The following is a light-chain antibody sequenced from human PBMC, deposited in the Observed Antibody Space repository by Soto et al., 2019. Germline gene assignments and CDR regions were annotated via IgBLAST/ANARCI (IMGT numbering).Light chain of an antibody. Sequence: EIVMTQSPATLSVSPGERATLSCRASQSVSSNLAWYQQKPGQAPRLLIYGASTRATGIPARFSGIGSGTEFTLALNSPQSEDFAVYYCQQDNNWPQFAFGPGTKVDIK. CDR2: GAS. CDR3: QQDNNWPQFA. CDR1: QSVSSN. V-gene: IGKV3-15*01. J-gene: IGKJ3*01.